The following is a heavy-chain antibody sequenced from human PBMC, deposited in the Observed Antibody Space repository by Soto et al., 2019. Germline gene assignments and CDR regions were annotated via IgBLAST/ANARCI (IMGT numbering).Heavy chain of an antibody. J-gene: IGHJ4*02. V-gene: IGHV3-30*18. Sequence: QVQLVESGGGVVQPGRSLRLSCATSGFTFSTYGMHWVRQAPGKGLEWLAVISNDGSIKYYADSVKGPFTISRDNSENTLHLQMNSLRAEDTAVYYCGKAWNWIDWEGFYWGQGTLVTVSS. CDR3: GKAWNWIDWEGFY. CDR1: GFTFSTYG. CDR2: ISNDGSIK. D-gene: IGHD1-1*01.